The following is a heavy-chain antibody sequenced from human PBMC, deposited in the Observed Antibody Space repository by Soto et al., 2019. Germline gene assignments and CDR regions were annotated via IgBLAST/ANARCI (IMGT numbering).Heavy chain of an antibody. CDR3: ARAPGRCSSTSCIPSNRWFDP. Sequence: ASVKVSCKASGCTFTSYSMHWVRQAPGQRLEWMGWINAGNGNTKYSQKFQGRVTITRDTSASTAYMELSSLRSEDTAVYYCARAPGRCSSTSCIPSNRWFDPWGQGTLVTVSS. J-gene: IGHJ5*02. CDR2: INAGNGNT. CDR1: GCTFTSYS. D-gene: IGHD2-2*01. V-gene: IGHV1-3*01.